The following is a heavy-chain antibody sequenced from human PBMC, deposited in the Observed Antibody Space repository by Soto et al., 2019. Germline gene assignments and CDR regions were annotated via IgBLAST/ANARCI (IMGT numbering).Heavy chain of an antibody. CDR2: ISYDGSNK. CDR1: GFTFSSYG. Sequence: QVQLVESGGGVVQPGRSLRLSCAASGFTFSSYGMHWVRQAPGKGLEWVAVISYDGSNKYYADSVKGRFTISRDNSKNTLYLQMNSLRAEDTAVYYCALSYGDYCDSSGYDYWGQGTLVTVSS. D-gene: IGHD3-22*01. J-gene: IGHJ4*02. CDR3: ALSYGDYCDSSGYDY. V-gene: IGHV3-30*03.